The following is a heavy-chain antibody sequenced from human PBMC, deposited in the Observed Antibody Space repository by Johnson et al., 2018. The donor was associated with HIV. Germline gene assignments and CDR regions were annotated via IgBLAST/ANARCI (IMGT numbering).Heavy chain of an antibody. Sequence: VHLVESGGGLVLPGGSLRLSCAASGITVSSNYMTWVRQGPGKGLECVSAISGSGGSTYYADSVKGRFTISRDNSKNTLYLQMNSLRVEDTAVYYCAKDRDYDSNWDAFDIWGQGTVVTVSS. CDR3: AKDRDYDSNWDAFDI. D-gene: IGHD3-22*01. J-gene: IGHJ3*02. V-gene: IGHV3-23*04. CDR1: GITVSSNY. CDR2: ISGSGGST.